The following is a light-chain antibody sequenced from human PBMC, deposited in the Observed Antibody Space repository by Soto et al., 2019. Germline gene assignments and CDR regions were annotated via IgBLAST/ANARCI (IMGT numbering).Light chain of an antibody. Sequence: DIQMTQSPSSVSASVGDRVTITCRTSQSFSNYLAWYQHRPGKAPKLLIYSATVLQSWVPSRFSGSGSGTDFTLTISRLQPEDSATYYCQQTYTIPWTFGQGTRVEIK. CDR3: QQTYTIPWT. CDR2: SAT. CDR1: QSFSNY. J-gene: IGKJ1*01. V-gene: IGKV1-39*01.